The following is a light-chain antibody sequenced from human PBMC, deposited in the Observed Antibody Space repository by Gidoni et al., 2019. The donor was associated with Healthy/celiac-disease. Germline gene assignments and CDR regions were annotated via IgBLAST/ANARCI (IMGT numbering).Light chain of an antibody. V-gene: IGKV4-1*01. CDR3: QQYYSTPHT. Sequence: DIVMTQSPDSLAVSLGERATINCNSSQSVLYSSNNKNYLAWYQQKPGQPPKLLIYWASTRESGVPDRFSGSGSGTDFTLTISSLQAEDVAVYYCQQYYSTPHTFXXXTKLEIK. CDR2: WAS. J-gene: IGKJ2*01. CDR1: QSVLYSSNNKNY.